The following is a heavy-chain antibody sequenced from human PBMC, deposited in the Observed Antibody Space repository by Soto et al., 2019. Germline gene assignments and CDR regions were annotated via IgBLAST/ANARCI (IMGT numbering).Heavy chain of an antibody. CDR1: GFTFSSYW. J-gene: IGHJ6*02. D-gene: IGHD6-19*01. CDR2: IKQDGSEK. CDR3: ARKGGPVAGTYYYYYGMDV. V-gene: IGHV3-7*01. Sequence: GGSLRLSCAASGFTFSSYWMSWVRQAPGKGLEWVANIKQDGSEKYYVDSVKGRFTISRDNAKNSLHLQMNSLRAEDTAVYYCARKGGPVAGTYYYYYGMDVWGQGTTVTVSS.